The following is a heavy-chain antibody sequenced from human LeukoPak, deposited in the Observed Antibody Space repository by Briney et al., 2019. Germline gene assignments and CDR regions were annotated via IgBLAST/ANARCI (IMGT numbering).Heavy chain of an antibody. CDR3: GKTTVGYSSGRYPGWPVDY. CDR2: IFGSGGSP. CDR1: GFTFSTYW. D-gene: IGHD2-15*01. J-gene: IGHJ4*02. Sequence: GGSLRLSCAVSGFTFSTYWMSWVRQAPGKGLEWISGIFGSGGSPHYADSVKGRFTISRDNFQNTVYLQLGSLRVEDTAVYYCGKTTVGYSSGRYPGWPVDYWGQGALVTVSS. V-gene: IGHV3-23*01.